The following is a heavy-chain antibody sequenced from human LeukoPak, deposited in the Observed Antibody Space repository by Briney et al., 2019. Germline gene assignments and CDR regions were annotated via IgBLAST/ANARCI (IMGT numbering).Heavy chain of an antibody. J-gene: IGHJ3*02. V-gene: IGHV4-39*01. CDR1: GGSISSSSYY. Sequence: SETLSLTCTVSGGSISSSSYYWGWIRQPPGKGLEWIGSIYYSGSTYYNPSLKSRVTISVDTSKNQFSLKLSSVTAADTAVYYCARLYRGSSGAFDIWGQGTMVTVSS. CDR3: ARLYRGSSGAFDI. D-gene: IGHD3-22*01. CDR2: IYYSGST.